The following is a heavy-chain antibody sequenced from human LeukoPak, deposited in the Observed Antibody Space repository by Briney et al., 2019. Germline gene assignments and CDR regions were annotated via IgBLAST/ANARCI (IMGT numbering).Heavy chain of an antibody. V-gene: IGHV3-13*04. CDR3: AKNPAAGIREYYFDY. J-gene: IGHJ4*02. Sequence: GGSLRLSCAASGFTFSSYDMHWVRQATGKGLEWISAIGTAGDTYYPGSVKGRFTISRENAKNTLYLQMNSLRAEDTAVYYCAKNPAAGIREYYFDYWGQGTLVTVSS. CDR1: GFTFSSYD. D-gene: IGHD6-13*01. CDR2: IGTAGDT.